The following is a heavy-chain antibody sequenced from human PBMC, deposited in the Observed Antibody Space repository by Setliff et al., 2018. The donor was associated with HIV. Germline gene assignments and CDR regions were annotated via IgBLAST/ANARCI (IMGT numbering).Heavy chain of an antibody. J-gene: IGHJ4*02. V-gene: IGHV1-8*01. Sequence: GASVKVSCKASGYNFTSHDINWVRQAPGQGLEWMGWMNPKSGNTGYARKFQGRVTMTRKTSISTAYMELRSLRYEDTAVYYCASHFYYDILTGYSTPFDYWGQGNLVTVSS. D-gene: IGHD3-9*01. CDR2: MNPKSGNT. CDR1: GYNFTSHD. CDR3: ASHFYYDILTGYSTPFDY.